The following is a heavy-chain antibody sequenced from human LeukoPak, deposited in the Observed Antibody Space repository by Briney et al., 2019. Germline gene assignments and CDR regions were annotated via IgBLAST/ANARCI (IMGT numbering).Heavy chain of an antibody. J-gene: IGHJ4*02. V-gene: IGHV4-4*07. D-gene: IGHD6-19*01. CDR2: VSSSGTT. CDR1: GASISSYF. Sequence: PSETLSLTCTVSGASISSYFWHWIRHPAGKGLEWIGRVSSSGTTNYNPSLRSRVTMSVDTSKNQFSLKLSSVTAADTAVYYCASMAGSNPAYYFDYWGQGTLVTVSS. CDR3: ASMAGSNPAYYFDY.